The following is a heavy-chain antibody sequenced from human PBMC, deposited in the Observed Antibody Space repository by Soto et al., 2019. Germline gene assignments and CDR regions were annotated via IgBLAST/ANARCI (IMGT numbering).Heavy chain of an antibody. CDR1: GDSVPSNSAS. V-gene: IGHV6-1*01. J-gene: IGHJ5*02. D-gene: IGHD2-2*01. CDR3: ARGYLVVVPAAHRSHWFDP. Sequence: PSQTLSLTCAISGDSVPSNSASWNWIRPSPSRGLEWLGRTYYRSKWYNDYAVSVKSRITINPDTSKNQFSLQLNSVTPEDTAVYYCARGYLVVVPAAHRSHWFDPWGQGTLVTVSS. CDR2: TYYRSKWYN.